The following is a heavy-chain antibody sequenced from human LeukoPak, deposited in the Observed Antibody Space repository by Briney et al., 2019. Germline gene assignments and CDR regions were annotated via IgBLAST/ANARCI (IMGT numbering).Heavy chain of an antibody. Sequence: PSETLSLTCTVYDGSISGYYWSWIRQPPGKGLEWIGNIYYTGSTDYNPSLKSRVTISVDTSKNQFSLKLNSVTAADTAVYCCARADRAGDYGYYFDYWGQGTPVTVSS. V-gene: IGHV4-59*01. CDR3: ARADRAGDYGYYFDY. CDR2: IYYTGST. D-gene: IGHD4-17*01. J-gene: IGHJ4*02. CDR1: DGSISGYY.